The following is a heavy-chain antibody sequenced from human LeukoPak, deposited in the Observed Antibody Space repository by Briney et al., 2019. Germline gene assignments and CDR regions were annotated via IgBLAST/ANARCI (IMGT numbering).Heavy chain of an antibody. D-gene: IGHD3-16*01. CDR3: ARVVLGEGMDV. CDR1: GGSISSGGYS. J-gene: IGHJ6*04. Sequence: PSETLSLTCAVSGGSISSGGYSGSWIRQPPGKGLEWIGYIYHSGITYYNPSLKSRVTISVDRSKNQFSLKLSSVTAADTAVYYCARVVLGEGMDVWGKGTPVTVSS. V-gene: IGHV4-30-2*01. CDR2: IYHSGIT.